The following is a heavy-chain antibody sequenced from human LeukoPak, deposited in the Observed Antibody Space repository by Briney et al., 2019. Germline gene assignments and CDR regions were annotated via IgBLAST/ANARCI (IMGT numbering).Heavy chain of an antibody. D-gene: IGHD6-13*01. J-gene: IGHJ2*01. Sequence: GGSLRLSCAASGFTFDDYGMSWVRQAPGKGLEWVSGINWNGGSTGYADSVKGRFTISRDNAKNSLYLQMNSLRAEDTALYCCARAAGVQQLVLLYFDLWGRGTLVTVSS. CDR2: INWNGGST. V-gene: IGHV3-20*04. CDR3: ARAAGVQQLVLLYFDL. CDR1: GFTFDDYG.